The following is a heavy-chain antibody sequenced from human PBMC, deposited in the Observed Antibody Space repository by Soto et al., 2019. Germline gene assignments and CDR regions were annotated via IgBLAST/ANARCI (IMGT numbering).Heavy chain of an antibody. V-gene: IGHV3-23*01. J-gene: IGHJ4*02. CDR1: GFAFSKYA. D-gene: IGHD3-10*01. Sequence: GQSLTHSCAASGFAFSKYAMTWIRQAPGRWLEWVSSLSGRGDTTYYADSVKGRFIIYRDNAENTLHLQMNNLRAEDTAIYYCSKMRLTIERATFDWSQGT. CDR2: LSGRGDTT. CDR3: SKMRLTIERATFD.